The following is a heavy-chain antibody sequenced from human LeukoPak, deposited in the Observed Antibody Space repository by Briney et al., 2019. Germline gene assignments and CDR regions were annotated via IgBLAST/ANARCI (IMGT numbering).Heavy chain of an antibody. D-gene: IGHD3-3*01. Sequence: PSETLSLTCAVYGGSFSGYYWSWIRQPPGKGLEWIGEINHSGSTNYNPSLKSRVTISVDTSKNQFSLKLSSVTAADTAVYYCARQGPVGVPMDYWGQGTLVTVSS. CDR3: ARQGPVGVPMDY. J-gene: IGHJ4*02. V-gene: IGHV4-34*01. CDR1: GGSFSGYY. CDR2: INHSGST.